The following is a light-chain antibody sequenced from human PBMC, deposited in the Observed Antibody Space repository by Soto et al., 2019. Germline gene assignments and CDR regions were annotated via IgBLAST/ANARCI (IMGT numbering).Light chain of an antibody. CDR3: LQDFDFPRP. J-gene: IGKJ1*01. V-gene: IGKV1-6*01. CDR2: SAS. CDR1: QGIRRD. Sequence: AIQMTQSPSSLSASVGDTVTITCRASQGIRRDLSWYQQKPGEAPKLLIYSASDLQGAVPSRFRGSGSGTDFTLTISSLQPEDFATYYCLQDFDFPRPFGQGTKVEV.